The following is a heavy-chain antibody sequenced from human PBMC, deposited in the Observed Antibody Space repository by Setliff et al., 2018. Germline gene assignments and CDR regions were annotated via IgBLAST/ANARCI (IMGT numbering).Heavy chain of an antibody. D-gene: IGHD6-25*01. J-gene: IGHJ3*02. CDR2: IYYSGST. CDR3: ARLGAPASHDAFDI. V-gene: IGHV4-59*12. Sequence: PSETLSLTCTVSGGSISSYYWNWIRQPPGKGLELIGYIYYSGSTDYNPSLKSRVTISADKSINTAYLQWSSLKASDTAMYYCARLGAPASHDAFDIWGQGTMVTVSS. CDR1: GGSISSYY.